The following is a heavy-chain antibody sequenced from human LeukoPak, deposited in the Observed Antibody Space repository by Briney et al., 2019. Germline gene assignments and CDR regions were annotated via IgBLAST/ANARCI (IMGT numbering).Heavy chain of an antibody. V-gene: IGHV3-43D*03. CDR2: ISWDGGST. J-gene: IGHJ6*03. CDR1: GFTFDDYA. D-gene: IGHD7-27*01. CDR3: ATGFRYYMDV. Sequence: GGSLTLSCAASGFTFDDYAMHWVRQAPGKGLEWVSLISWDGGSTYYADSVKGRFTISRDNSKNSLYLQMNSLRAEDTALYYCATGFRYYMDVWGKGTTVTVSS.